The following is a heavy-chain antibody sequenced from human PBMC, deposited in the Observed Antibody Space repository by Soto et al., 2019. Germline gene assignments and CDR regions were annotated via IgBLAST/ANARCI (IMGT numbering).Heavy chain of an antibody. J-gene: IGHJ6*02. CDR1: GFTFSSYW. CDR3: ARRGKQQLLYYYYGMDV. D-gene: IGHD6-13*01. Sequence: GGSLRLSCAASGFTFSSYWMSWVRQAPGKGLEWVANIKQDGSEKYYVDSVKGRFTISRDNAKNSLYLQMNSLRAEDTAVYYCARRGKQQLLYYYYGMDVWGQGTTVTVSS. CDR2: IKQDGSEK. V-gene: IGHV3-7*05.